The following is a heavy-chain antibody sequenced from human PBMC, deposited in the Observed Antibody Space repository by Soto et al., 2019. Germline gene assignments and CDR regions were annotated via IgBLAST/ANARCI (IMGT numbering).Heavy chain of an antibody. V-gene: IGHV4-30-4*01. CDR2: IYYSGST. D-gene: IGHD3-9*01. J-gene: IGHJ4*02. CDR1: GGSISSGDYY. CDR3: ASSPDYDILTGVLDY. Sequence: SETLSLTCTVSGGSISSGDYYWSWIRQPPGKGLEWIGYIYYSGSTYYNPSLKSRVTISVDTSKNQFSLKLSSVTAADTAVYNCASSPDYDILTGVLDYWGQGTLVTVSS.